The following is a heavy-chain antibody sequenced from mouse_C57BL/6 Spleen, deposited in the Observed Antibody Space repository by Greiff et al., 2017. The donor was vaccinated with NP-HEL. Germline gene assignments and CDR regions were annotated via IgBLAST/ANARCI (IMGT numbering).Heavy chain of an antibody. J-gene: IGHJ3*01. CDR3: ASQTAQATYWFAY. Sequence: EVKLVESGGDLVKPGGSLKLSCAASGFTFSSYGMSWVRQTPDKRLEWVATISSGGSYTYYPDSVKGRFTISRDNAKNTLYLQMSSLKSEDTAMYYCASQTAQATYWFAYWGQGTLVTVSA. D-gene: IGHD3-2*02. V-gene: IGHV5-6*02. CDR1: GFTFSSYG. CDR2: ISSGGSYT.